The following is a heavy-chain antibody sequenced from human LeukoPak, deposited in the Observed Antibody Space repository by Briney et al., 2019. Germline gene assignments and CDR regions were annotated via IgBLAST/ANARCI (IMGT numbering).Heavy chain of an antibody. J-gene: IGHJ4*02. V-gene: IGHV3-20*04. D-gene: IGHD1-20*01. CDR3: AKDLRSLTGTTSGFDY. CDR1: GFNFDDYG. Sequence: GGSLRLSCAASGFNFDDYGMGWVRQAPGKGLEWVSGVNWKGGITTYADSVKGRFTISRDNAKNSLYMQMNSLRAEDTAVYYCAKDLRSLTGTTSGFDYWGQGTLVTVSS. CDR2: VNWKGGIT.